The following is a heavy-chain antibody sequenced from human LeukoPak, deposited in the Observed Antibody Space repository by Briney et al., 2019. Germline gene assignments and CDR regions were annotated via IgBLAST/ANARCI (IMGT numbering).Heavy chain of an antibody. J-gene: IGHJ4*02. V-gene: IGHV3-7*01. CDR3: ARDGLAVAYDY. Sequence: LGGPLRFSFEAPEFTFTANTSSGREAPEKRLERVAKINQDGSAKYYVDSVKGRFTISRDNAKKSLYLQMDSLRVEDTAVYHCARDGLAVAYDYWGQGTLVTVSS. D-gene: IGHD4-23*01. CDR1: EFTFTAN. CDR2: INQDGSAK.